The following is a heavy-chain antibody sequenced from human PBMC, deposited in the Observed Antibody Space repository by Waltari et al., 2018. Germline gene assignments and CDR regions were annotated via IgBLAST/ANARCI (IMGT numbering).Heavy chain of an antibody. CDR3: VIAAAGTNYYYGMDV. D-gene: IGHD6-13*01. CDR1: GGTFSSYA. CDR2: IIPIFGTA. Sequence: QVQLVQSGAEVKKTGSSVKVSCKASGGTFSSYANSWVRQAPGQGLEWMGGIIPIFGTANYAQKFQGRVTITADESTSTAYMELSSLRSEDTAVYYCVIAAAGTNYYYGMDVWGQGTTVTVSS. V-gene: IGHV1-69*01. J-gene: IGHJ6*02.